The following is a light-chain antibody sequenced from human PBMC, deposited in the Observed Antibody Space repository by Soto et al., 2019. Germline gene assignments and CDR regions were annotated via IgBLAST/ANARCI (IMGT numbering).Light chain of an antibody. Sequence: QSVLTQPPSASGTPGQRVTISCSGSSSNIGSNTVNWYQQLPGTAPKLLIYSNNQRPSGVPDRFSGSKSGTSASLAINGLQSEDEADYYCAAWDDSLNGRGVFGGGTKLTLL. V-gene: IGLV1-44*01. J-gene: IGLJ3*02. CDR3: AAWDDSLNGRGV. CDR1: SSNIGSNT. CDR2: SNN.